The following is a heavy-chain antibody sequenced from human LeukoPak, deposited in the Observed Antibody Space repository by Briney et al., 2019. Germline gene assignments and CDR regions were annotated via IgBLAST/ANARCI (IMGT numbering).Heavy chain of an antibody. D-gene: IGHD3-10*01. J-gene: IGHJ4*02. Sequence: RGSLRLSCAASGFTFSSYSMNWVRQAPGKGLEWVSYISSSSSTIYYADSVKGRFTISRDNAKNSLYLQMNSLRAEDTAVYYCARGTLWFGELRGFDYWGQGTLVTVSS. CDR2: ISSSSSTI. CDR3: ARGTLWFGELRGFDY. V-gene: IGHV3-48*01. CDR1: GFTFSSYS.